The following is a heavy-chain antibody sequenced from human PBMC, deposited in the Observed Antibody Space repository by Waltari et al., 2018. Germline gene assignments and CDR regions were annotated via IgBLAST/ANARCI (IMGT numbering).Heavy chain of an antibody. CDR3: ARVGEEMATIKGRSWVY. Sequence: QVQLVQSGAEVKKPGASVKVSCKASGYTFTGYYMHWVRQAPGQGLEWMGWINPNSGGTNYAQKFQGRVTMTRDTSISTAYMELSRRRSDDTAVYYCARVGEEMATIKGRSWVYWGQGTLVTVSS. D-gene: IGHD5-12*01. CDR1: GYTFTGYY. J-gene: IGHJ4*02. CDR2: INPNSGGT. V-gene: IGHV1-2*02.